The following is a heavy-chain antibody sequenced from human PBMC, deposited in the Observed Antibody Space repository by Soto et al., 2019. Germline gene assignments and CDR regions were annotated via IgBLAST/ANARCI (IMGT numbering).Heavy chain of an antibody. V-gene: IGHV3-30*18. CDR1: GFTFSSYG. Sequence: GGSLRLSCAASGFTFSSYGMHWVRQAPGKGLEWVAVISYDGSNKYYADSVKGRFTISRDNSKNTLYLQMNSLRAEDTAVYYCAKDLLCITGTKPGYWGQGTLVTVSS. D-gene: IGHD1-7*01. CDR2: ISYDGSNK. J-gene: IGHJ4*02. CDR3: AKDLLCITGTKPGY.